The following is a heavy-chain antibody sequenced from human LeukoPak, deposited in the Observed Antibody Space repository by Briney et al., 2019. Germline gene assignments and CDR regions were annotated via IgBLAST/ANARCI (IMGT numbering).Heavy chain of an antibody. D-gene: IGHD1-26*01. CDR3: ARDRWVGGRFTGSDY. Sequence: PSETLSLTCAVYGGSFSGYYWSWIRQPPGKGLEWIGEINHSGSTNYNPSLKSRVTISVDTSKNQFSLKLSSVTAADTAVYYCARDRWVGGRFTGSDYWGQGTLVTVSS. CDR1: GGSFSGYY. CDR2: INHSGST. V-gene: IGHV4-34*01. J-gene: IGHJ4*02.